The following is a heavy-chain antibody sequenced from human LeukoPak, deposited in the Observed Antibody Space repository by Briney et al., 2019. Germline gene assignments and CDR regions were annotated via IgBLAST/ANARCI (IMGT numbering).Heavy chain of an antibody. CDR1: GFTFSSYG. Sequence: GGSLRLSCAASGFTFSSYGMHWVRQAPGKGLEWVAVISYDGSNKYYADSVKGRFTISRDNSKNTLYLQMNSLRAEDTAVYYCAAEHTYYDFWSGYYGPPNYWGQGTLVIVSS. J-gene: IGHJ4*02. CDR2: ISYDGSNK. D-gene: IGHD3-3*01. CDR3: AAEHTYYDFWSGYYGPPNY. V-gene: IGHV3-30*03.